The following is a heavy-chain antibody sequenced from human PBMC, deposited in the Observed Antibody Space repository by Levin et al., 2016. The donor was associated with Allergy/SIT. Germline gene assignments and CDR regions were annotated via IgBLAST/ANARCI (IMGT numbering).Heavy chain of an antibody. J-gene: IGHJ4*02. D-gene: IGHD4-17*01. CDR1: GFSFSSYA. CDR3: ARDRNARGDYVIDY. Sequence: GGSLRLSCAVSGFSFSSYAIHWVRQAPGKGLEWVAVVWSDGDTQYYADSVEGRFTISRDISKDTLSLQMNSLRAEDTAMYYCARDRNARGDYVIDYWGQGSLVIVS. CDR2: VWSDGDTQ. V-gene: IGHV3-33*01.